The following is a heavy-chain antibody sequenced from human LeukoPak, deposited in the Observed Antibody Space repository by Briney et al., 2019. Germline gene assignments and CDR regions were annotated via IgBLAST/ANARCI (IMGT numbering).Heavy chain of an antibody. J-gene: IGHJ3*02. CDR2: IFHSGST. CDR3: ARVARYFDWLFHDAFDI. D-gene: IGHD3-9*01. V-gene: IGHV4-38-2*02. Sequence: SETLSLTCNVSGFSLAIGYFWGWIRQPPGKGLEWIGSIFHSGSTYFNPSLKSRVTMSVDTSKNQFSLQLPSVTAADTAVYYCARVARYFDWLFHDAFDIWGQGTMVTVSS. CDR1: GFSLAIGYF.